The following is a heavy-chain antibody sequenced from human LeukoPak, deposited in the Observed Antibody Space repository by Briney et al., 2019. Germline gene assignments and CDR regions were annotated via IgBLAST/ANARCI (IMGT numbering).Heavy chain of an antibody. V-gene: IGHV3-20*04. J-gene: IGHJ4*02. D-gene: IGHD2-2*01. CDR2: IDWNGGNT. CDR1: GFTFDDYG. CDR3: ARDQGGGTSY. Sequence: GGSLRLSCAASGFTFDDYGMSWVRQAPGKGLEWVSGIDWNGGNTHYADSVRGRFTIYRDNAKSSLYLQMNSLRAEDTAVYYCARDQGGGTSYWGQGTLVTVSS.